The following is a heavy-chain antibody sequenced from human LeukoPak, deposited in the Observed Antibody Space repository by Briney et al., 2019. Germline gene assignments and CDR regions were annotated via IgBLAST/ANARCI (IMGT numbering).Heavy chain of an antibody. Sequence: GSSVKVSCKASGGTFSSYAISWVRQAPGQGLEWMGGIIPIFGTANYAQKFQGRVTITADESTSTAYMELSSLRSEDTAVYYCARVTRSTQAFDYWGQGTLVTVSS. CDR2: IIPIFGTA. CDR1: GGTFSSYA. J-gene: IGHJ4*02. V-gene: IGHV1-69*01. D-gene: IGHD2-2*01. CDR3: ARVTRSTQAFDY.